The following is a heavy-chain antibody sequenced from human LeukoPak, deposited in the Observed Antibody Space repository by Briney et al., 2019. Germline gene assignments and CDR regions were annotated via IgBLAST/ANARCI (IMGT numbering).Heavy chain of an antibody. CDR1: GFTFSSYG. CDR3: AKDQSSSSWFGGYYYYYGMDV. J-gene: IGHJ6*02. CDR2: ISYEGSNK. D-gene: IGHD6-13*01. Sequence: GGSLRLSCAASGFTFSSYGMHWVRQAPGKGLEWVAVISYEGSNKYYADSVKGRFTISRDNSKNTLYLKMNSLSAEYAAVYYCAKDQSSSSWFGGYYYYYGMDVWGQGTTVTVSS. V-gene: IGHV3-30*18.